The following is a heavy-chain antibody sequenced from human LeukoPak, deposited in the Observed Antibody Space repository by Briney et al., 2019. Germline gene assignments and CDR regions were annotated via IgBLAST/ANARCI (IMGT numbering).Heavy chain of an antibody. V-gene: IGHV1-69*01. D-gene: IGHD3-10*01. J-gene: IGHJ4*02. CDR3: ATPVGYGSGRILTGAYYFDY. Sequence: SVKVSCKASGGTFSSYAISWVRQAPGQGLEWMGGIIPIFGTANYAQKFQGRVTINADESTSTAYMELSSLRSEDTAVYYCATPVGYGSGRILTGAYYFDYWGQGTLVTVSS. CDR2: IIPIFGTA. CDR1: GGTFSSYA.